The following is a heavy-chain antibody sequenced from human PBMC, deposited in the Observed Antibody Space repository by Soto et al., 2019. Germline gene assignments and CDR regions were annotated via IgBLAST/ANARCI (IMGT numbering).Heavy chain of an antibody. Sequence: EVQLVESGGGLVKPGGSLRLSCAASGFNFNSYTINWVRQAPGKRLEWLSSISSSGYIFSTDSVRGRFTISRDNAKNSVYQQLDTLRAEDTAVYFCARDCSSGSCYPGMDVCGQGPTVTVSS. D-gene: IGHD2-15*01. V-gene: IGHV3-21*01. CDR2: ISSSGYI. J-gene: IGHJ6*02. CDR3: ARDCSSGSCYPGMDV. CDR1: GFNFNSYT.